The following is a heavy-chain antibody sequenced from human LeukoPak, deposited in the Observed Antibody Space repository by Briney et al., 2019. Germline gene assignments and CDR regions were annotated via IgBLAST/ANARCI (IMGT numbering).Heavy chain of an antibody. CDR3: ARDAPNYDFWSGYYYSLNFDY. CDR2: INPNSGGT. CDR1: GYTFTGYY. J-gene: IGHJ4*01. Sequence: ASVKVSCKASGYTFTGYYMHWVRQAPGQGLEWMGWINPNSGGTNYAQKFQGWVTMTRDTSISTAYMELRSLRSDDTAVYYCARDAPNYDFWSGYYYSLNFDYWGQEPWSPSPQ. V-gene: IGHV1-2*04. D-gene: IGHD3-3*01.